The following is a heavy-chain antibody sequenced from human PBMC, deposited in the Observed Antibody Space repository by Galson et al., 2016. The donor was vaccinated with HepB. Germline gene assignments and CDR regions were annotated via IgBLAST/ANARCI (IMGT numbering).Heavy chain of an antibody. CDR1: GFTFSTYA. CDR3: AKRDYSDENDYLPLFEC. J-gene: IGHJ4*02. V-gene: IGHV3-23*01. D-gene: IGHD5-12*01. Sequence: SLRLSCAASGFTFSTYAMSWVRQAPGKGLEWVSAITGNGATTYYTDSVKGRFTISRDNSKNTLYLQMNGLRVDDTALYYCAKRDYSDENDYLPLFECWGQGTLVTVSS. CDR2: ITGNGATT.